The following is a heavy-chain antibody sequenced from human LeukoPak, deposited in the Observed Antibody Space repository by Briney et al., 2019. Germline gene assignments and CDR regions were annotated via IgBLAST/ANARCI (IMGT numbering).Heavy chain of an antibody. CDR2: ISGGGDAT. V-gene: IGHV3-23*01. CDR3: AKEGIAGNWFDP. J-gene: IGHJ5*02. CDR1: DFSFITYA. Sequence: PGGSLRLSCAASDFSFITYAMSWVRQAPGKGLEWVSTISGGGDATYYADSVKGRFTISRDNSKNTLYLQMNSLRAEDTAVYYCAKEGIAGNWFDPWGQGTLVTVSS. D-gene: IGHD6-13*01.